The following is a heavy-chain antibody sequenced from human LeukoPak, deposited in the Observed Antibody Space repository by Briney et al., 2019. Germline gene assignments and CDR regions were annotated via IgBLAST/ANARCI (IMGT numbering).Heavy chain of an antibody. J-gene: IGHJ3*02. D-gene: IGHD2-15*01. CDR3: ARQTEEGYCSGGSCSVLDAFDI. V-gene: IGHV5-51*01. Sequence: GESLKISCKGSGYSFTSSWIGWVRQMPGKGLEWMGIVFPADSDTRYSPSFQGQVTFSADKSISTAYLQWSSLKAADTAMYYCARQTEEGYCSGGSCSVLDAFDIWGQGTMVTVSS. CDR2: VFPADSDT. CDR1: GYSFTSSW.